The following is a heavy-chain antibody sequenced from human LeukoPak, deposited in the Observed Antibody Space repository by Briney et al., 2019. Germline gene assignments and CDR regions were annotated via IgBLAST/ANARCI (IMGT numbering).Heavy chain of an antibody. J-gene: IGHJ5*02. CDR2: MNPNSGNT. CDR1: GYTFTSYD. V-gene: IGHV1-8*01. D-gene: IGHD2-15*01. CDR3: ARDFCSGGSCTNWFDP. Sequence: ASVKVSCKASGYTFTSYDINWVRQATGQGLEWMGWMNPNSGNTGYAQKFQGRVTMTRNTSISTAYMELSSLRSEDTAVYYCARDFCSGGSCTNWFDPWGQGTLVTVSS.